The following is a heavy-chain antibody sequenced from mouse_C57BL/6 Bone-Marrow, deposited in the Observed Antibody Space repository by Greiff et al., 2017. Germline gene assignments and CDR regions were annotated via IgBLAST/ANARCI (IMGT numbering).Heavy chain of an antibody. CDR2: ILPGSGST. CDR3: ARTGYYQYAMDY. Sequence: QVQLQQSGAELMKPGASVKLSCKATGYTFTGYWIEWVKQRPGHGLEWIGEILPGSGSTNYNEKFKGKATFTVDPSSNTVYMQLSSLTTEDPAIYYCARTGYYQYAMDYWGQGTSVTVSS. J-gene: IGHJ4*01. CDR1: GYTFTGYW. V-gene: IGHV1-9*01. D-gene: IGHD2-3*01.